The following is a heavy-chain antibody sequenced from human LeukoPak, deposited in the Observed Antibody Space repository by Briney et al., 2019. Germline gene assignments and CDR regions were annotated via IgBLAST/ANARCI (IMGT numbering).Heavy chain of an antibody. CDR3: VKGAKATNIVVVVAATLNCDY. Sequence: GGSLRLSCSASGFTFSSYAMHWVRQAPGKGLEYVSAISSNGGSTYYADSVKGRFTISRDNSKNTLYFQMSSLRAEDTAVYYCVKGAKATNIVVVVAATLNCDYWGQGTLVTVSS. CDR2: ISSNGGST. D-gene: IGHD2-15*01. J-gene: IGHJ4*02. CDR1: GFTFSSYA. V-gene: IGHV3-64D*06.